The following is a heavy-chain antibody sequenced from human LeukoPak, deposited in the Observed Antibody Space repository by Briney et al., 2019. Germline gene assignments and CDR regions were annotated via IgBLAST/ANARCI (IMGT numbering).Heavy chain of an antibody. V-gene: IGHV4-39*01. J-gene: IGHJ4*02. D-gene: IGHD3-3*01. Sequence: KPSETLSLTCTVSRGSINSSSFYWGWIRQPPGKGLEWIGSIYYSGTTYYNPSLKSRVTISVDTSKNQFSLKLSSVTAADTAVYYCATSTGDFWSGSFFRFDYRGQGTLVTVSS. CDR3: ATSTGDFWSGSFFRFDY. CDR1: RGSINSSSFY. CDR2: IYYSGTT.